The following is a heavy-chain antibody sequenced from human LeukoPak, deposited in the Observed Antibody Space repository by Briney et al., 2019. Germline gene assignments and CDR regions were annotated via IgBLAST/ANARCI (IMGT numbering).Heavy chain of an antibody. Sequence: EPGGSLRLSCAASGFTFSSYSMNWVRQAPGKGLEWVSSISSSSSYIYYADSVKGRFTISRDNAKNSLYLQMNSLRAEDTAVYYCARGRYCGGDCYEGSWFDPWGQGTLVTVSS. V-gene: IGHV3-21*01. CDR3: ARGRYCGGDCYEGSWFDP. CDR1: GFTFSSYS. J-gene: IGHJ5*02. CDR2: ISSSSSYI. D-gene: IGHD2-21*01.